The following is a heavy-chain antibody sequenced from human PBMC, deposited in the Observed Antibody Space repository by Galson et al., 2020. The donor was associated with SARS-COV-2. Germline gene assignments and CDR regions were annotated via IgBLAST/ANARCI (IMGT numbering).Heavy chain of an antibody. J-gene: IGHJ4*02. Sequence: ASVKVSCKASGYTFTSYDINWVRQATGQGLEWMGWMNPNSGNTGYAQKFQGRVTMTRNTSISTVYMELSSLRSEDTAVYYCAVERTQYSSGWYDGFDDWGQGTLVTVSS. D-gene: IGHD6-19*01. V-gene: IGHV1-8*01. CDR1: GYTFTSYD. CDR3: AVERTQYSSGWYDGFDD. CDR2: MNPNSGNT.